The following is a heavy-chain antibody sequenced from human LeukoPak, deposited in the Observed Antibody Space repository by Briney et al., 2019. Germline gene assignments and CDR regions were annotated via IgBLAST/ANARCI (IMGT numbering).Heavy chain of an antibody. V-gene: IGHV3-23*01. Sequence: GGSLRLSCAASGFTFSSYAMSWVRQAPGKGLEWVSSITGSGGSTFYADSVKGRFTISRDNSKNTLYLQMNRLRAEGTALYYCARDLAVWSGSWGQGTLVTVSS. CDR1: GFTFSSYA. D-gene: IGHD3-3*01. CDR3: ARDLAVWSGS. CDR2: ITGSGGST. J-gene: IGHJ5*02.